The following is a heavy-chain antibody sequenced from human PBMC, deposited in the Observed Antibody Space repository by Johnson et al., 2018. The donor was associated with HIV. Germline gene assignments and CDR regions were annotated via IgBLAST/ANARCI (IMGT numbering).Heavy chain of an antibody. CDR2: IKTKTEGGTT. J-gene: IGHJ3*02. CDR3: TTGDCSGGSCHAFDI. D-gene: IGHD2-15*01. V-gene: IGHV3-15*01. CDR1: GFTFSNAW. Sequence: VQLVESGGGLVKPGGSLRLSCAASGFTFSNAWMSWVRQAPGKGLEWVGRIKTKTEGGTTDYAAPVKGRFTISRDDSINTVYLQRNSLKSEDMAVYYCTTGDCSGGSCHAFDIWGQGTMVTVSS.